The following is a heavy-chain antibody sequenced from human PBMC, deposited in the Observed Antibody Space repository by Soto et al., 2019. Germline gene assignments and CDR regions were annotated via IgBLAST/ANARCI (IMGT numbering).Heavy chain of an antibody. CDR2: SRNRVNSHTT. J-gene: IGHJ6*01. D-gene: IGHD1-26*01. CDR3: TRGLLGGAPSYTFHGMDV. V-gene: IGHV3-72*01. CDR1: GFNFRDHY. Sequence: GGSLRLSCAASGFNFRDHYMDWVRQDPGKGLEWVARSRNRVNSHTTEYAASVKGRFTISRDESKSSLYLQMNSLKIEDTAVYYCTRGLLGGAPSYTFHGMDVWGQGTTVTVSS.